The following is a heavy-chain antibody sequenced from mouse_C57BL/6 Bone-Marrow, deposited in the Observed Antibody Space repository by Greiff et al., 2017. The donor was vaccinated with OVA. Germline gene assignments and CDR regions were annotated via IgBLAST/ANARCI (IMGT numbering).Heavy chain of an antibody. V-gene: IGHV7-3*01. CDR2: IRNKANGYTT. D-gene: IGHD1-1*01. Sequence: EVMLVESGGGLVQPGGSLSLSCAASGFTFTDYYMSWVRQPPGKALEWLGFIRNKANGYTTEYSASVKGRFTISRDNSQSILYLQMNTLGAEDSATYYFARYPHYGSSYRAMDYWGQGTSVTVSS. CDR1: GFTFTDYY. J-gene: IGHJ4*01. CDR3: ARYPHYGSSYRAMDY.